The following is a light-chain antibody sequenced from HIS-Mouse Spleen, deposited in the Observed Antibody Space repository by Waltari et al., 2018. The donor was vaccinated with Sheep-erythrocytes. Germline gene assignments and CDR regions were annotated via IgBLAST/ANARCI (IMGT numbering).Light chain of an antibody. Sequence: QSALTQPRSVSGSPGQSVTISCTGTSSDVGGYNYVSWYQQYPGKAPKLMIYDVSKRPSGVPAPFSGSKSGNTASLTISGLQAEDEADYYCCSYAGSYNHVFATGTKVTVL. CDR3: CSYAGSYNHV. V-gene: IGLV2-11*01. J-gene: IGLJ1*01. CDR2: DVS. CDR1: SSDVGGYNY.